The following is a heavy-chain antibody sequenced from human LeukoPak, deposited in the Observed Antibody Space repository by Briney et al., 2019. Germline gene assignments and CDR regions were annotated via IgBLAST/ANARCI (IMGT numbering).Heavy chain of an antibody. Sequence: RASVKVSCMVSGYTLTELSMHWVRQAPGKGLEWMGGFDPEDGETIYAQKFQGRVTMTEDTSTDTAYMELSSLRSEDTAVYYCATDYALAGNFDYWGQGTLVTVSS. CDR2: FDPEDGET. CDR1: GYTLTELS. D-gene: IGHD4-17*01. CDR3: ATDYALAGNFDY. J-gene: IGHJ4*02. V-gene: IGHV1-24*01.